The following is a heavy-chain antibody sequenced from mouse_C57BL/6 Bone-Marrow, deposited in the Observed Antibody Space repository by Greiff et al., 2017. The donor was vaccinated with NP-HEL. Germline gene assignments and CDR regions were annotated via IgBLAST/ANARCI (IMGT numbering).Heavy chain of an antibody. Sequence: EVKLMESGPVLVKPGASVKMSCKASGYTFTDYYMNWVKQSHGKSLEWIGVINPYNGGTSYNQKFTGKATLTVDKSSSTAYMELNSLTSEDSAVYYCARWAFYFDYWGQGTTLTVSS. CDR2: INPYNGGT. J-gene: IGHJ2*01. CDR1: GYTFTDYY. CDR3: ARWAFYFDY. V-gene: IGHV1-19*01.